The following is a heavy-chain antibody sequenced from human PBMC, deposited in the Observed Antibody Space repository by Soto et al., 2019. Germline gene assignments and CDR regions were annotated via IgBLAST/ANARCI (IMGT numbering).Heavy chain of an antibody. CDR3: ARYFRGFDY. V-gene: IGHV4-59*08. CDR1: GGSISNYY. Sequence: QVQLQESGPGLVKPSETLSLTCTVSGGSISNYYWSWIRQPPGKALEWVGYIYYSGSTNFNPSLKSRVNISVDRSKNQLTLKLNSVTAADTAVYYCARYFRGFDYWGQGTLVTVSS. CDR2: IYYSGST. J-gene: IGHJ4*02.